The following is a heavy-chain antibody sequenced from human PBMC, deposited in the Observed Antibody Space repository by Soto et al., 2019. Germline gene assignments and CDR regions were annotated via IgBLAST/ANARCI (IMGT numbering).Heavy chain of an antibody. CDR3: ARDEGDGYNNYWYFDL. D-gene: IGHD5-12*01. CDR2: IIPILGKA. CDR1: GGTFSSYT. J-gene: IGHJ2*01. Sequence: QVQLVQSGAEVKKPGSSVKVSCKASGGTFSSYTISWVRQAPGQGLEWMGRIIPILGKANYAQKFQGRVTITADNSTSTAYMELSSLRSEDTAVYYCARDEGDGYNNYWYFDLWGRGTLVTVSS. V-gene: IGHV1-69*08.